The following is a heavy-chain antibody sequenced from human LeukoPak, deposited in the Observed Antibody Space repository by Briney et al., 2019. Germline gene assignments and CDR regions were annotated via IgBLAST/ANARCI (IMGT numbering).Heavy chain of an antibody. V-gene: IGHV4-39*01. D-gene: IGHD3-9*01. CDR1: GGSISSSSYY. CDR3: ARHPRYFGWFSWFDP. J-gene: IGHJ5*02. CDR2: IYYSGST. Sequence: SETLSLTCTVSGGSISSSSYYWGWIRQPPGKGLEWIGSIYYSGSTYYNPSLKSRVTISVDTSKNQFSLKLSSVTAADTAVYYCARHPRYFGWFSWFDPWGQGTLVTVSS.